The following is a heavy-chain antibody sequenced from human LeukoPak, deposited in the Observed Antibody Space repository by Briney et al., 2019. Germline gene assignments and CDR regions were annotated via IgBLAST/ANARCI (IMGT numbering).Heavy chain of an antibody. CDR3: ASGDFGYYYYMDV. V-gene: IGHV3-23*01. D-gene: IGHD3-10*01. Sequence: GGSLRLSCAASGVTSSSHAMKWVRQAPGKGLEWVLTISGSGGATYYAASVVGRFTISRDNSKNTVYLQMNSLRADDTAIYYCASGDFGYYYYMDVWGKGTTVTVSS. CDR2: ISGSGGAT. J-gene: IGHJ6*03. CDR1: GVTSSSHA.